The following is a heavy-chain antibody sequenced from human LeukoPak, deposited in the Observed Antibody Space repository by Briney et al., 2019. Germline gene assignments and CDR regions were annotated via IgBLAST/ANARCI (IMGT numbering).Heavy chain of an antibody. D-gene: IGHD2-15*01. CDR3: ARDPSKYCSGGSCYSGDAFDI. Sequence: SQTLSLTCTVSGGSISSGDYYWSWIRQPPGKGLEWIGYICYSGSTYYNPSLKSRVTISVDTSKNQFSLKLSSVTAADTAVYYCARDPSKYCSGGSCYSGDAFDIWGQGTMVTVSS. CDR1: GGSISSGDYY. J-gene: IGHJ3*02. V-gene: IGHV4-30-4*01. CDR2: ICYSGST.